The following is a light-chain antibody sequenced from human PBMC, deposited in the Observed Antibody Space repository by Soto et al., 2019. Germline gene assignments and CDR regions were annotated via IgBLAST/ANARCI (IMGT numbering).Light chain of an antibody. CDR1: SSDVGSYNL. CDR3: CSHAGSSTSYVV. CDR2: EGS. Sequence: QSVLTQPASVSGSPGQSITISCTGTSSDVGSYNLVSWYQQHPGKAPKLMIYEGSKRPSGVSNRFSGSKSGNTASLTISGLQAEDEADYFCCSHAGSSTSYVVFGGGTKVTVL. V-gene: IGLV2-23*01. J-gene: IGLJ2*01.